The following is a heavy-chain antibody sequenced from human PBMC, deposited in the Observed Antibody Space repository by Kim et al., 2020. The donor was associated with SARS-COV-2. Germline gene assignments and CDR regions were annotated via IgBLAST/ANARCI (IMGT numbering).Heavy chain of an antibody. Sequence: SVKGRFTNHRDQATNSLYLQMNSLRAEDTAVYYCARADCSGGSCTAFDIWGQGTMVTVSS. V-gene: IGHV3-11*04. J-gene: IGHJ3*02. D-gene: IGHD2-15*01. CDR3: ARADCSGGSCTAFDI.